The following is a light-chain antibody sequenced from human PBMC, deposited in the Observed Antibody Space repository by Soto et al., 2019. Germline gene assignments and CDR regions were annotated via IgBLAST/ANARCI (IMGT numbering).Light chain of an antibody. V-gene: IGLV1-40*01. Sequence: QSVLTQPPSVSGAPGQRVTISCTGTSSNIGADYDVHWYQHLPGTTPKLLIYHNTNRPSGVPDRFSGSKSGASASLAITGLQAEDEAHYYCQSYDTSLSGSVFGGGTQLTVL. CDR1: SSNIGADYD. CDR3: QSYDTSLSGSV. CDR2: HNT. J-gene: IGLJ2*01.